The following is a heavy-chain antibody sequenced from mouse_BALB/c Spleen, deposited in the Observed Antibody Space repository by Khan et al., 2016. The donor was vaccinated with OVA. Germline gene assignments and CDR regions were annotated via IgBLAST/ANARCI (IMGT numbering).Heavy chain of an antibody. J-gene: IGHJ3*01. CDR1: GDSITSGY. CDR3: ACELRGLAY. V-gene: IGHV3-8*02. D-gene: IGHD1-1*01. Sequence: EVQLQESGPSLVKPSQTLSLTCSVTGDSITSGYWNWIRKFPGNKLEYMGYISYSGNSYYNPSLKSRISVTRDTSKTQYYLQLNAVTTEYTATYYCACELRGLAYWGQGTLVTVSA. CDR2: ISYSGNS.